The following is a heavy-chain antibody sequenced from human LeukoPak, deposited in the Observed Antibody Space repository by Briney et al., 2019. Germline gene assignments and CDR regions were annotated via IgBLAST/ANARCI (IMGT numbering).Heavy chain of an antibody. CDR3: ARAGSVTGVVLY. Sequence: PGGSLRLSCAASGFTFSSYAMHWVRQAPGKGLEWVAVISYDGSNKYYADSVKGRFTISRDNSKNTLYLQMNSLKAEDTAVYYCARAGSVTGVVLYWGQGTLVTVSS. V-gene: IGHV3-30-3*01. D-gene: IGHD3-3*01. CDR2: ISYDGSNK. CDR1: GFTFSSYA. J-gene: IGHJ4*02.